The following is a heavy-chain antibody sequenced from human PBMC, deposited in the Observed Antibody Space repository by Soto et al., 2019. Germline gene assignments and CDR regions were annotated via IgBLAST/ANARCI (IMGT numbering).Heavy chain of an antibody. J-gene: IGHJ4*02. Sequence: EVQLVESGGDLVQPGGSLRLSCAASGFTFSSYWMSWVRQVPGKGLEWVANIKQDGSEKYYVDSVKGRFTISRDNAKNSLYLKMNSLSAEDPAVYHCARRLVDIPVDNWAQGSLVSVSS. D-gene: IGHD2-15*01. V-gene: IGHV3-7*05. CDR1: GFTFSSYW. CDR3: ARRLVDIPVDN. CDR2: IKQDGSEK.